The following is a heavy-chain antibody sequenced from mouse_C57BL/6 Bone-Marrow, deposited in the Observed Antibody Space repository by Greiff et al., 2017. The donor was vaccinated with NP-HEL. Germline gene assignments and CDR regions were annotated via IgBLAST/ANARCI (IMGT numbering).Heavy chain of an antibody. V-gene: IGHV5-6*01. D-gene: IGHD1-1*01. CDR3: ARQGRGSSPYWYFDV. Sequence: EVQGVESGGDLVKPGGSLKLSCAASGFTFSSYGMSWVRQTPDKRLEWVATISSGGSYTYYPDSVKGRFAISRDNAKNTLYLQMSSLKSEDTAMYYCARQGRGSSPYWYFDVWGTGTTVTVSS. CDR1: GFTFSSYG. CDR2: ISSGGSYT. J-gene: IGHJ1*03.